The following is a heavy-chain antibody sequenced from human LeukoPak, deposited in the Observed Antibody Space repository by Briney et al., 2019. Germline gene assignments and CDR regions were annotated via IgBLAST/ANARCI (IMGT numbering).Heavy chain of an antibody. J-gene: IGHJ3*02. Sequence: GGSLRLSCAAPGFTFSSYAMSWVRQAPGKGLEWVSAISGGGGSTYYADSVKGRCTISKDNSKNTLYVQMNSLRAEDTAVYYCARAYSGSLTTFDIWGQGTMVTVSS. V-gene: IGHV3-23*01. CDR1: GFTFSSYA. CDR2: ISGGGGST. CDR3: ARAYSGSLTTFDI. D-gene: IGHD1-26*01.